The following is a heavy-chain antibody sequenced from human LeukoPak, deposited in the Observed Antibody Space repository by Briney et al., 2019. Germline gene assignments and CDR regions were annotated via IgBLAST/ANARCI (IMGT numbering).Heavy chain of an antibody. D-gene: IGHD6-19*01. CDR2: INPKSGGT. CDR1: GYTFTGHY. J-gene: IGHJ4*02. CDR3: VRDLGISGWYAPPLGYFDS. V-gene: IGHV1-2*02. Sequence: HRASVKVSCKASGYTFTGHYMHWVRQAPGQGLEWMGWINPKSGGTNYAQQFQDRVTMTRDTSISSTYMELSRLKSDDTAVYYCVRDLGISGWYAPPLGYFDSWGQGTLVTVSS.